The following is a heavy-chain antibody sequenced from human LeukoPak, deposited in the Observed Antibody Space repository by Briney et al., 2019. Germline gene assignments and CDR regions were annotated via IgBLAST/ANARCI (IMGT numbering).Heavy chain of an antibody. CDR1: GGSITSSSYY. CDR3: ARTEESGYSYRYFGYYYYMDV. V-gene: IGHV4-61*05. Sequence: SETLSLTCTVSGGSITSSSYYWGWIRQPPGKGLEWIGFIYYSGSTHYNPSLKSRVTISVDTSKNQFSLKLSSVTAADTAVYYCARTEESGYSYRYFGYYYYMDVWGKGTTVTVSS. J-gene: IGHJ6*03. D-gene: IGHD5-18*01. CDR2: IYYSGST.